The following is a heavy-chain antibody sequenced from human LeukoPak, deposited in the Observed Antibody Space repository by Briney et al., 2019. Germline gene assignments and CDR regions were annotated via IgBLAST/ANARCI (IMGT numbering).Heavy chain of an antibody. CDR2: IYYSGST. D-gene: IGHD3-10*01. CDR3: ARDLVGSGSYQNWYFDL. Sequence: PSETLSLTCTVSGGSISSSSYYWGWIRQPPGKGLEWIGSIYYSGSTYYNPSLKSRVTISVDTSKNQFSLKLSSVTAADTAVYYCARDLVGSGSYQNWYFDLWGRGTLVTVSS. V-gene: IGHV4-39*07. CDR1: GGSISSSSYY. J-gene: IGHJ2*01.